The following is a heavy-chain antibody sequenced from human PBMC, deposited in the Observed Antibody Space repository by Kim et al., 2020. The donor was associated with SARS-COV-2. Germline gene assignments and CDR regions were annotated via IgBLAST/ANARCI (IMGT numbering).Heavy chain of an antibody. CDR2: INPSGGST. Sequence: ASVKVSCKASGYTFTSYYMHWVRQAPGQGLEWMGIINPSGGSTSYAQKSQGRVTMTRDTSTSTVYMELSSLRSEDTAVYYCARDRRITIFGVVITNAYYGMDVWGQGTTVTVSS. V-gene: IGHV1-46*01. J-gene: IGHJ6*02. D-gene: IGHD3-3*01. CDR3: ARDRRITIFGVVITNAYYGMDV. CDR1: GYTFTSYY.